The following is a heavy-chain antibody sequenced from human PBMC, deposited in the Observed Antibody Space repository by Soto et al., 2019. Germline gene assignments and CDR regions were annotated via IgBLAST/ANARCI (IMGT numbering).Heavy chain of an antibody. CDR3: AGQDYYGSWADY. J-gene: IGHJ4*02. D-gene: IGHD3-10*01. CDR2: IYYSAST. Sequence: QVQLQESGPGLVKPSQTLSLTCTVSGGSISSGDYYWSWIRQPPGKGLEWIGYIYYSASTNYTPSLKSRVTISVDAAKNQFSLKLSSVTAADTAVYYWAGQDYYGSWADYWGQGTLVTVAA. V-gene: IGHV4-30-4*01. CDR1: GGSISSGDYY.